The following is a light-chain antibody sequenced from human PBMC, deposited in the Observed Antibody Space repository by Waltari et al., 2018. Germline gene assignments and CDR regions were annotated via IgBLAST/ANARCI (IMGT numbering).Light chain of an antibody. CDR3: QQRNTWPRT. CDR1: QSVGTS. Sequence: NFLTQSPATLSVSAGERAALSCRASQSVGTSLPWEQHQTGQAPRLLIYDASKRAAGIPARFSGSGSGTDCTLAIDTLEPEDFAVDYCQQRNTWPRTFGQGTKVEI. CDR2: DAS. V-gene: IGKV3-11*01. J-gene: IGKJ1*01.